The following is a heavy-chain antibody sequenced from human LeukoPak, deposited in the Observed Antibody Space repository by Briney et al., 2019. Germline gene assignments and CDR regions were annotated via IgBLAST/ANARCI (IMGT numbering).Heavy chain of an antibody. CDR3: AKHGFYYGLDV. V-gene: IGHV3-7*05. Sequence: AGGSLRLSCAASGITFSRSWMSWVRQAPGKGLEWVAKIKEDGSEKYYVDSVKGLFTISRDNAKNSLYLQMNSLRAEDTAVYYCAKHGFYYGLDVWGQGTTVTVSS. J-gene: IGHJ6*02. CDR2: IKEDGSEK. CDR1: GITFSRSW.